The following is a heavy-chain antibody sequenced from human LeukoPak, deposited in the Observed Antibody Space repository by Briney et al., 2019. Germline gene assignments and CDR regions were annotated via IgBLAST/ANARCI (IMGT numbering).Heavy chain of an antibody. CDR3: ATVDTAMGSYAFDI. V-gene: IGHV1-24*01. CDR1: GYTLTELS. J-gene: IGHJ3*02. Sequence: ASVKLSCKVSGYTLTELSMQWVRQAPGKGGEWMGGFDPEDGETIYAQKFQGRVTMTEDTSTDTAYMELSSLRSEDTAVYYCATVDTAMGSYAFDIWGQGTMVTVSS. D-gene: IGHD5-18*01. CDR2: FDPEDGET.